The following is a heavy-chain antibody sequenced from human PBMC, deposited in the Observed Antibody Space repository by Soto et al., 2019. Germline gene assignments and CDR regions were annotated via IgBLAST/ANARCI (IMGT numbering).Heavy chain of an antibody. D-gene: IGHD2-15*01. CDR1: GGSISSGCYY. V-gene: IGHV4-31*03. J-gene: IGHJ3*02. CDR2: IYYIGST. Sequence: SETLSLTCTVSGGSISSGCYYWSWIRQHPGKGLEWIGYIYYIGSTYYNPSLKSRVTISVDTSKNQFSLKLSSVTAADTAVYYCARDYSCRGGSCSFAFDIWGQGTMVPVSS. CDR3: ARDYSCRGGSCSFAFDI.